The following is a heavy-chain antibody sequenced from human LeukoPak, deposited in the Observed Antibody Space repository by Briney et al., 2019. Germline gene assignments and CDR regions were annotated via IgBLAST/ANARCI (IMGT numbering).Heavy chain of an antibody. V-gene: IGHV3-7*03. Sequence: GGSLRLSCAASGFTFSSYAMHWVRQAPGKGLEWVANINQGEGEKYYVDSVKGRFTISRDNAKKSLFLQMNSLRAEDTAVYYCARGRFIAGTTAYYFDYWGQGTLVTVSS. CDR3: ARGRFIAGTTAYYFDY. D-gene: IGHD1-26*01. CDR2: INQGEGEK. CDR1: GFTFSSYA. J-gene: IGHJ4*02.